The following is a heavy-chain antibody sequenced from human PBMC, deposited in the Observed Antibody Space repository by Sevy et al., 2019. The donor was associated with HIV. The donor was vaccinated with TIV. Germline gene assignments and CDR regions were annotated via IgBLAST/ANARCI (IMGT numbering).Heavy chain of an antibody. V-gene: IGHV4-59*01. CDR2: IFYSGST. J-gene: IGHJ4*02. CDR1: DGYINSYY. D-gene: IGHD3-22*01. CDR3: ARDHYDSSGFDY. Sequence: SETLSLTCTVSDGYINSYYWSWIRQPPGKGLEWIGYIFYSGSTNYNPSLKSRVTISVDTSKNQFSLKLTSVTAADTAVYYCARDHYDSSGFDYWGQGTLVTVSS.